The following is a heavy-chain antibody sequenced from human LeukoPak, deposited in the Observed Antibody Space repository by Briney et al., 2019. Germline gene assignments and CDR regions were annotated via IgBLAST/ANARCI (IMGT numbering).Heavy chain of an antibody. Sequence: ASVKVSRKASGYTFTGYYMHWVRQAPGQGLEWMGWINPNSGGTNYAQKFQGRVTMTRDTSISTAYMELSRLRSDDTAVYYCARGTHIVVVPAAIVYFDYWGQGTLVTVSS. D-gene: IGHD2-2*02. CDR1: GYTFTGYY. V-gene: IGHV1-2*02. J-gene: IGHJ4*02. CDR3: ARGTHIVVVPAAIVYFDY. CDR2: INPNSGGT.